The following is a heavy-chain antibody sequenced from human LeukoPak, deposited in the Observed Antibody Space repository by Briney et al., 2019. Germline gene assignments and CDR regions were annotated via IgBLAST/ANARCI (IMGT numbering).Heavy chain of an antibody. CDR2: ISGNGGST. CDR1: GFTFSSYA. Sequence: GGSLRLSCAASGFTFSSYAMHWVRQAPGKGLEYVSAISGNGGSTYYANSVKGRFTISRDNSKNTLYLQMGSLRAEDMAVYYCARGYDFWSGYWSHSDYWGQGTLVTVSS. CDR3: ARGYDFWSGYWSHSDY. D-gene: IGHD3-3*01. J-gene: IGHJ4*02. V-gene: IGHV3-64*01.